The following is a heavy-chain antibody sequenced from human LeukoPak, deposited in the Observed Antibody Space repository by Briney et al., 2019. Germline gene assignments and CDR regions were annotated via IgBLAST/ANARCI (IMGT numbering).Heavy chain of an antibody. J-gene: IGHJ3*02. Sequence: PGGSLRLSCAASGFTFDDYTMHWVRQAPGKGLEWVANIRQDGSEKYYVDSVEGRFTISRDNAKKSLFLQMHSLRAEDTAVYYCARDMRGDGFDIWGQGTMVTVSS. D-gene: IGHD2-2*01. V-gene: IGHV3-7*04. CDR2: IRQDGSEK. CDR1: GFTFDDYT. CDR3: ARDMRGDGFDI.